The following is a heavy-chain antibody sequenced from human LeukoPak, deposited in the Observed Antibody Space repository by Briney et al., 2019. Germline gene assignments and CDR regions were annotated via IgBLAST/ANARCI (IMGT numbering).Heavy chain of an antibody. D-gene: IGHD6-19*01. Sequence: GGSLRLSCAASGFTVSSNYMSWVRQAPGKGLEWVSAISGSGGSTYYADSVKGRFTISRDNSKNTLYLQMNSLRAEDTAVYYCAKDASFLIAVAGLGFDYWGQGTLVTVSS. CDR2: ISGSGGST. CDR1: GFTVSSNY. V-gene: IGHV3-23*01. J-gene: IGHJ4*02. CDR3: AKDASFLIAVAGLGFDY.